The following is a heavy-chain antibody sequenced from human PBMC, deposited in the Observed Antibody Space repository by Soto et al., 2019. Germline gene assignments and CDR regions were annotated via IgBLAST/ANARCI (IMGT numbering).Heavy chain of an antibody. D-gene: IGHD2-8*02. Sequence: VQLVETGGGLIQPGGSLRLSCAASGFTVSNNFMSWVRQAPGRGLEWVSLLYSGGRTYYADSVKGRFTISRDNSKNTLYLQKSSLRAEDTAVYYCARVVAYEGADYWGQGTLVTVSS. CDR3: ARVVAYEGADY. V-gene: IGHV3-53*02. J-gene: IGHJ4*02. CDR1: GFTVSNNF. CDR2: LYSGGRT.